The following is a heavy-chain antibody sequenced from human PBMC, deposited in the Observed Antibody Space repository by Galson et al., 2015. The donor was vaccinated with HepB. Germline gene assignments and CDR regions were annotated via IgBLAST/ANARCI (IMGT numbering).Heavy chain of an antibody. V-gene: IGHV3-64D*06. J-gene: IGHJ6*02. D-gene: IGHD4-17*01. Sequence: SLRLSCAASGSTFSSYAMHWVRQAPGKGLEYVSAISSNGGNTYYADSVKGRFTISRDNSKNTLYLQMSSLRAEDTAVYYCVRTPYGDGNYYYGMDVWGQGTTVTVSS. CDR3: VRTPYGDGNYYYGMDV. CDR1: GSTFSSYA. CDR2: ISSNGGNT.